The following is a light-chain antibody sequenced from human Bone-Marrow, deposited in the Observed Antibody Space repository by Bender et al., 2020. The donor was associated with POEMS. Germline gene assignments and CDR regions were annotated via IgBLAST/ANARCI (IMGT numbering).Light chain of an antibody. V-gene: IGLV1-44*01. CDR2: SHD. CDR3: AAWDDSLSGWV. J-gene: IGLJ3*02. CDR1: RSNIGSNS. Sequence: QSVLTQPPSASGTPGQRVTISCSGTRSNIGSNSVSWYQVLPGTAPKLLIQSHDQRLSGVPERFSGSHSGTSASLAISGLRSEDEGHYYCAAWDDSLSGWVFGGGTKVTVL.